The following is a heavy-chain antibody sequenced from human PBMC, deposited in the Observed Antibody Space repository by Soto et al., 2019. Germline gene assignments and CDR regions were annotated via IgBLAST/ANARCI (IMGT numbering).Heavy chain of an antibody. CDR1: GFTFSSYG. CDR2: IWYDGSNK. CDR3: AKGGLEASYYYYGMDV. V-gene: IGHV3-33*06. D-gene: IGHD3-16*01. Sequence: SLRLSCAASGFTFSSYGMHWVRQAPGKGLEWVAVIWYDGSNKYYADSVKGRFTISRDNSKNTLYLQMNSLRAEDTAVYYCAKGGLEASYYYYGMDVWGQGTTVTVSS. J-gene: IGHJ6*02.